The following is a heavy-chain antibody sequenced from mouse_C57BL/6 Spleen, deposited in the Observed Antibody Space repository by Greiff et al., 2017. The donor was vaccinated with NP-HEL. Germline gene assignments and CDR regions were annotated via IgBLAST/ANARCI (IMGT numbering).Heavy chain of an antibody. CDR1: GYTFTDYY. Sequence: VQLKQSGPELVKPGASVKISCKASGYTFTDYYMNWVKQSHGKSLEWIGDINPNNGGTSYNQKFKGKATLTVDKSSSTAYMELRSLTSEDSAVYYCARAYDYDGGYFYYWGQGTTLTVSS. J-gene: IGHJ2*01. CDR2: INPNNGGT. CDR3: ARAYDYDGGYFYY. D-gene: IGHD2-4*01. V-gene: IGHV1-26*01.